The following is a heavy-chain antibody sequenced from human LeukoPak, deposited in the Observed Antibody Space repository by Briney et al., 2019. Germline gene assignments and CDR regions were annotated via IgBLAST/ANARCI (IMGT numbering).Heavy chain of an antibody. J-gene: IGHJ5*02. CDR3: AKLGPGYHDSSGYYYDPWFDP. CDR1: GFTFATYA. CDR2: ITGSGRTT. Sequence: AGGSLRLSCAASGFTFATYAMSWVRQAPGKGLKWVSGITGSGRTTYYADSVKGRFTISRDNSKNTLYLQMNSLRAEDTAVYYCAKLGPGYHDSSGYYYDPWFDPWGQGTLVTVSS. V-gene: IGHV3-23*01. D-gene: IGHD3-22*01.